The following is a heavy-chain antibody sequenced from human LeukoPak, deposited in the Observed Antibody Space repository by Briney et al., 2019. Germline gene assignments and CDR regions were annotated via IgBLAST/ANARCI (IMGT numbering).Heavy chain of an antibody. CDR3: ARGRYSYGYSYYYGMDV. D-gene: IGHD5-18*01. V-gene: IGHV4-34*01. CDR1: GGSFSGYY. Sequence: SETLSLTCAVYGGSFSGYYWSWIRQPPGKGLEWIGEINHSGSTNYNPSLKSRVTISVDTSKNQFSLKLSSVTAADTAVYYCARGRYSYGYSYYYGMDVWGQGATVTVSS. CDR2: INHSGST. J-gene: IGHJ6*02.